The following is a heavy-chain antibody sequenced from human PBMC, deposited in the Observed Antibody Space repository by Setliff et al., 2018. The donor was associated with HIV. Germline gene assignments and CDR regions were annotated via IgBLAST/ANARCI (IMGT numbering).Heavy chain of an antibody. V-gene: IGHV4-4*07. CDR3: ARENGRTNYYYYYGMDV. Sequence: SETLSLTCTVSSDSISPYYWSWVRQPAGKGLEWIGRIYTSGSTNYNPSLKSRVTISLDTSKNQFSLKLSSVTAADTAVYYCARENGRTNYYYYYGMDVWGQGTTVTVSS. J-gene: IGHJ6*02. CDR1: SDSISPYY. CDR2: IYTSGST.